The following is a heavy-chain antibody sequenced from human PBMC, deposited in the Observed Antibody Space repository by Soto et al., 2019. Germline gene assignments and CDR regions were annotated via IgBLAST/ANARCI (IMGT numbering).Heavy chain of an antibody. D-gene: IGHD5-12*01. CDR3: ARTTTSGYPLDY. J-gene: IGHJ4*02. CDR1: GYTFTSYN. CDR2: LNPSGGSK. Sequence: ASVKVSCKASGYTFTSYNMHWVRPAPGQGLEWMGILNPSGGSKSYAQELQGRVTMTRETTTSTVHMELSSLRSEDTAVYYCARTTTSGYPLDYWGQGTLVTVSS. V-gene: IGHV1-46*04.